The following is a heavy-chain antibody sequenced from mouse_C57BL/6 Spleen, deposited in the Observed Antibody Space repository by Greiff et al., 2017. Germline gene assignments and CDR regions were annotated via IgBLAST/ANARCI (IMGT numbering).Heavy chain of an antibody. CDR2: IYPRSGNT. CDR3: ARWDYYGSSPDYAMDY. Sequence: QVQLQQSGAELARPGASVKLSCKASGYTFTSYGISWVKQRTGQGLEWIGEIYPRSGNTYYNEKFKGKATLTADKSSSTAYMELRSLTSEDSAVYFCARWDYYGSSPDYAMDYWGQGTSVTVSS. V-gene: IGHV1-81*01. J-gene: IGHJ4*01. D-gene: IGHD1-1*01. CDR1: GYTFTSYG.